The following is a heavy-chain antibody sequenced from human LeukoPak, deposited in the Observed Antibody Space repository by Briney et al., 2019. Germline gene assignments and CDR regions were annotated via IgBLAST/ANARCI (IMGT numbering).Heavy chain of an antibody. CDR1: GGSINNYY. CDR3: ARGRYCSADICSGGDAFDI. CDR2: IYTRGST. V-gene: IGHV4-4*07. J-gene: IGHJ3*02. D-gene: IGHD2-15*01. Sequence: SETLSLTCTVSGGSINNYYWSWIRQPAGKGLEWIGRIYTRGSTNYNPSLKSRVTMSVDTSKNQFSLKLGSVTAADTAVYYCARGRYCSADICSGGDAFDIWGQGTMVSVS.